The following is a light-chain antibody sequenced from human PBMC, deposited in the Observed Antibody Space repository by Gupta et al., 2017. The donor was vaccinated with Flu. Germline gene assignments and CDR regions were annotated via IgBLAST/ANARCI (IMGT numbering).Light chain of an antibody. J-gene: IGKJ2*01. CDR1: QSIVRSNGNTY. V-gene: IGKV2-30*02. CDR3: LQSTGWPYT. CDR2: KVS. Sequence: ISCRSSQSIVRSNGNTYLHWFQQRPGQSPRLLIYKVSKRGSGVPDRFSGSGSGTDFTLNISRVEADDVGVYYCLQSTGWPYTFGQGTKLEI.